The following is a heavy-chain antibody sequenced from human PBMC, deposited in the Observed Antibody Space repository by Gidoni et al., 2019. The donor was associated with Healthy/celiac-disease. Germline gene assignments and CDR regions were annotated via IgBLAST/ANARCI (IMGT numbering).Heavy chain of an antibody. CDR1: GGTFSSYA. CDR3: ARALYWGDAFDI. D-gene: IGHD7-27*01. Sequence: QVQLVQSGAEVKKPGSSVKVSCKASGGTFSSYAISWVRQAPGQGLEGMGGVIPILGTANYAQEFQGRVTITADESTSTAYMELSSLRSEDTAVYYGARALYWGDAFDIWGQGTMVTVSS. J-gene: IGHJ3*02. V-gene: IGHV1-69*01. CDR2: VIPILGTA.